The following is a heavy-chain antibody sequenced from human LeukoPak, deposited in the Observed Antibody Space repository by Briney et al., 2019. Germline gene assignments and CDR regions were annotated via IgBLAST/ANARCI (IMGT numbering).Heavy chain of an antibody. CDR1: GFTFSSYS. CDR3: ARSNYYGSGSYYDY. Sequence: PGGSLRPSCAASGFTFSSYSMNWVRQAPGKGLEWVSSISGSSKSIYYADSVRGRFTISRDNAKNSLYLQMNSLRAEDTAVYYCARSNYYGSGSYYDYWGQGTLVTVSS. J-gene: IGHJ4*02. V-gene: IGHV3-21*01. D-gene: IGHD3-10*01. CDR2: ISGSSKSI.